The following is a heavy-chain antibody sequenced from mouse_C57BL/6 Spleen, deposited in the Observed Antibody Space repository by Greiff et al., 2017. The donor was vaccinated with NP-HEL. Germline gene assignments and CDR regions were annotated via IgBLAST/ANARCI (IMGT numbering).Heavy chain of an antibody. CDR2: IDPSDSYT. J-gene: IGHJ1*03. D-gene: IGHD1-1*01. CDR1: GYTFTSYW. V-gene: IGHV1-69*01. CDR3: ARLREFDV. Sequence: QVQLQQPGAELVMPGASVKLSCKASGYTFTSYWMHWVKQRPGQGLEWIGEIDPSDSYTNYNQKFKGKSTLTVDKSSSTAYMQLSSLTSEDSAVYYCARLREFDVWGTGTTVTVSS.